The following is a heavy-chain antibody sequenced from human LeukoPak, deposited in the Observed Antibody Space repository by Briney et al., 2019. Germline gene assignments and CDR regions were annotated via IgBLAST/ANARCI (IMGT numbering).Heavy chain of an antibody. J-gene: IGHJ4*02. V-gene: IGHV4-39*01. CDR3: ARLPLNYDSSGYYYVYFDY. D-gene: IGHD3-22*01. CDR2: IYYSGST. Sequence: PSETLSLTCTVSGGSISSSSYYWGWIRQPPGKGLEWIGSIYYSGSTYYNPSLKSRVTISVDTSKNQFSLKLSSVTAADTAVYYCARLPLNYDSSGYYYVYFDYWGQGTLVTVSS. CDR1: GGSISSSSYY.